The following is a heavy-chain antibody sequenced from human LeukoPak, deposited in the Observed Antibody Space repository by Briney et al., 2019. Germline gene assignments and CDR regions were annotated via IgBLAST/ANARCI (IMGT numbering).Heavy chain of an antibody. Sequence: GSLSLSCAAFGFSFSSYGMHWVRPAPGKGLEWMASIRFDGDNQYYGEAVKGRFTISRNNAENRLFLQMNNVSAEDTAVYFCARFAASYMDVWGQGTTVTVSS. V-gene: IGHV3-33*08. CDR3: ARFAASYMDV. D-gene: IGHD6-25*01. CDR2: IRFDGDNQ. J-gene: IGHJ6*03. CDR1: GFSFSSYG.